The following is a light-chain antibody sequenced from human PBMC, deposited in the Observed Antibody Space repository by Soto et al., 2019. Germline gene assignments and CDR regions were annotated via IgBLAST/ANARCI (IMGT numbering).Light chain of an antibody. J-gene: IGLJ2*01. CDR1: TSDVGGYNY. V-gene: IGLV2-11*01. Sequence: QSALTQPRSVSGSPGQSVTISCTGTTSDVGGYNYVSWYQQHPGKAPKLMISDVNKWPSGVPDRFSGSKSGNTASLTISGLQAEDEADYSCCSYAGSYSVIFGGGTKLTVL. CDR3: CSYAGSYSVI. CDR2: DVN.